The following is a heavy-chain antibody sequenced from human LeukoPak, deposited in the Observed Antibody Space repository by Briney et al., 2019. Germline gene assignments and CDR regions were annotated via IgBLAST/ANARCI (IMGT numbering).Heavy chain of an antibody. CDR3: ARIRGGEIPPAHSWFDS. Sequence: GSLRLSCAASGFTLSSYWMSWVRQAPGKGLEWIGSIYYSGSTYYNPSLKSRVTISVDTSKNQFSLKLTSVTAADTAVYYCARIRGGEIPPAHSWFDSWGQGTLVTVSS. CDR1: GFTLSSYW. D-gene: IGHD3-10*01. J-gene: IGHJ5*01. CDR2: IYYSGST. V-gene: IGHV4-39*07.